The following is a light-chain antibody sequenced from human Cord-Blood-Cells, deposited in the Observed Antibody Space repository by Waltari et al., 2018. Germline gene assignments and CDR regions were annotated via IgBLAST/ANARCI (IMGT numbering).Light chain of an antibody. CDR1: SSDVGSYHL. Sequence: QSALTQPASVSGSPGQSITISCTGTSSDVGSYHLVSWYQQHPGTAPKLMIYEGSKRPSGVSNRFSGSKSGNTASLTISGRQAEDEADYYCCSYAGSSTLVFGGGTKLTVL. CDR2: EGS. V-gene: IGLV2-23*01. CDR3: CSYAGSSTLV. J-gene: IGLJ2*01.